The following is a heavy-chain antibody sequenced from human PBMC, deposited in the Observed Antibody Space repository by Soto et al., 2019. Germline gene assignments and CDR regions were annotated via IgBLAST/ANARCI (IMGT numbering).Heavy chain of an antibody. CDR3: ARDRGTSPDFFDY. Sequence: SETLSLTCTVSGGSIDSDDYYWTWIRQPPGKGLEWIGYIYSSGRTSYNPSLESRLTISIDTSKNQLSLHLNSVSAADTAVYFCARDRGTSPDFFDYWGQGTLVTVSS. V-gene: IGHV4-30-4*01. CDR2: IYSSGRT. J-gene: IGHJ4*02. D-gene: IGHD5-12*01. CDR1: GGSIDSDDYY.